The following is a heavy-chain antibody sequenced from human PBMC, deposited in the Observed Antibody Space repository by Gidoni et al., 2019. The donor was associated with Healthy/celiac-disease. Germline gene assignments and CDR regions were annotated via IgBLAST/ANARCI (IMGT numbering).Heavy chain of an antibody. Sequence: EVQLVESGGGLVQPGGSLSLPCAASGFTFSSYWMHWVRQAPGKGLVWVSRINSDGSSTSYADSVKGRFTISRDNAKNTLYLQMNSLRAEDTAVYYCAREGQQLVRSWFDPWGQGTLVTVSS. D-gene: IGHD6-13*01. CDR2: INSDGSST. V-gene: IGHV3-74*01. CDR3: AREGQQLVRSWFDP. CDR1: GFTFSSYW. J-gene: IGHJ5*02.